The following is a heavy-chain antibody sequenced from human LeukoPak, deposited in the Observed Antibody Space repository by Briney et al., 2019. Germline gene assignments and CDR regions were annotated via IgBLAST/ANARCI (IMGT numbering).Heavy chain of an antibody. CDR2: IWYDGSKE. V-gene: IGHV3-33*01. J-gene: IGHJ4*02. Sequence: GGSLRLSCAASGFSLTNYGMHWVRQAPGKGLEWVAVIWYDGSKESYADSVKGRFTISRDTSKNTVYLQMNGLRAEDTAVYYFARDPQSSPGDYWGQGTLVTVSS. CDR3: ARDPQSSPGDY. D-gene: IGHD6-13*01. CDR1: GFSLTNYG.